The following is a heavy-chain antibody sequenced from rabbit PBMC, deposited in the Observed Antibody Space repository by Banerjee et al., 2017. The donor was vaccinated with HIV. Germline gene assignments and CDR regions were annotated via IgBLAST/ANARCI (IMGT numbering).Heavy chain of an antibody. J-gene: IGHJ4*01. CDR1: GFDFSSNA. CDR2: IYAGSSGST. D-gene: IGHD4-1*01. V-gene: IGHV1S40*01. CDR3: ARDLAGVIGWNFDL. Sequence: QSLEESGGGLVQPEGSLTLTCKASGFDFSSNAMCWVRQALGKGLEWIACIYAGSSGSTYYASWAKGRFTISKTSSTTVALQMTSLTAADTATYFCARDLAGVIGWNFDLWGPHPRHRL.